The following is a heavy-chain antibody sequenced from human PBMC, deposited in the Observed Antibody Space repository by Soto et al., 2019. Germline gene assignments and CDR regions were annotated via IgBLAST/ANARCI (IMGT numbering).Heavy chain of an antibody. CDR2: ISGSGGTT. V-gene: IGHV3-23*01. CDR1: EFRFSSYA. D-gene: IGHD6-6*01. Sequence: EVQLLESGGGLVLPGGSMRLSCAASEFRFSSYAMSWVRQAPGKGLDWMSSISGSGGTTYYADSVKGRITIARDKSKNTVYLPMSGLRAEDPAIYYCATIAAALGENYNGMDVWGQGTTVSFS. J-gene: IGHJ6*02. CDR3: ATIAAALGENYNGMDV.